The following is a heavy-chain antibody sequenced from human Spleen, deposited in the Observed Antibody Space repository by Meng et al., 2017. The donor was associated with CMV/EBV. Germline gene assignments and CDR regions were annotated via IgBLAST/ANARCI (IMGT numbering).Heavy chain of an antibody. J-gene: IGHJ6*02. CDR3: ASVLRTMVVTPRDYYYGMDV. V-gene: IGHV1-2*02. Sequence: SVKVSCKASGYPFTDYYVHWVRQAPGQGLEWMGWINPNSGGTNHAQNSQGRVTMTRDTSISTAYVELRSLRFDDTAVYYCASVLRTMVVTPRDYYYGMDVWGQGTTVTVSS. D-gene: IGHD4-23*01. CDR2: INPNSGGT. CDR1: GYPFTDYY.